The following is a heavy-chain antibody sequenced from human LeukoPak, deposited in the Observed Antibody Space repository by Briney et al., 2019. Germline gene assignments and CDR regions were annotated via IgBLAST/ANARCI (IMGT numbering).Heavy chain of an antibody. V-gene: IGHV5-51*01. CDR2: IYSGDSDT. J-gene: IGHJ5*02. Sequence: GESLKISCKGSGYRFTSYWIGWVRQMPGKGLELMGIIYSGDSDTKYSPSLQGQVTMSVDKSINTAYLQWSSLKASDSAIYYCARLAGNNWLDPWGQGTLVTVS. CDR1: GYRFTSYW. CDR3: ARLAGNNWLDP.